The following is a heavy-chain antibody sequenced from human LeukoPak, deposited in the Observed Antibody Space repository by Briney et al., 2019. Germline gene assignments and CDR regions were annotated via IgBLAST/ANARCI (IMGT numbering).Heavy chain of an antibody. Sequence: GGSLRLSCAASGFTFSSYSMNWVRQAPGKGLEWVSSISSSSSYIYYADSVKGRFTISRDNAKHSLYLQVNSLRAEHTAVYYCARAFSGSSREKGGFDYWGQGTLVTVSS. J-gene: IGHJ4*02. V-gene: IGHV3-21*01. CDR2: ISSSSSYI. D-gene: IGHD1-26*01. CDR3: ARAFSGSSREKGGFDY. CDR1: GFTFSSYS.